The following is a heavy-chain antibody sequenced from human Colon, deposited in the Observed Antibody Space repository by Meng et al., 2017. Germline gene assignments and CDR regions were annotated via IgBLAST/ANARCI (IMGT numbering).Heavy chain of an antibody. CDR1: GFTFDDYG. D-gene: IGHD1-26*01. Sequence: GESLKISCAASGFTFDDYGMSWVRQAPGKGLEWVSGINWNGGSTGYADSVKGRFTISRDNAKNSLHLQMNSLRAEDTALYYCARDLHSGSYTDYWGQGTLVTVSS. CDR2: INWNGGST. CDR3: ARDLHSGSYTDY. J-gene: IGHJ4*02. V-gene: IGHV3-20*04.